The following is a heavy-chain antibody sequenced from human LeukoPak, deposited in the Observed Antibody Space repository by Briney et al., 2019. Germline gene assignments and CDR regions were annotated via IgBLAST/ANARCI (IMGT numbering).Heavy chain of an antibody. CDR3: ARKKAYYYDSSGPTPDAFDI. CDR1: GASISSSDRY. D-gene: IGHD3-22*01. J-gene: IGHJ3*02. CDR2: IYYSGIT. V-gene: IGHV4-39*07. Sequence: SETLSLTCTVSGASISSSDRYWGWIRQPPGKGLEWIGSIYYSGITYHNPSLKSRVTISVDTSNNQFSLKMSSVTAADTAVYYCARKKAYYYDSSGPTPDAFDIWGQGIMVTVSS.